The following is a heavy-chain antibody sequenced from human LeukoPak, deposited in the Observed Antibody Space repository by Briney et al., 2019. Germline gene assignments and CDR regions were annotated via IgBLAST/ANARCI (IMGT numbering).Heavy chain of an antibody. CDR3: AKQYRVQDYFYYYMDV. D-gene: IGHD1-14*01. CDR2: ISYDEINK. CDR1: GFTFSSYS. J-gene: IGHJ6*03. Sequence: PGGSLRLSCAASGFTFSSYSMNWVRQAPGKGLEWVAVISYDEINKYYADSVKGRFTISRDNSKNTLFLRMNNLRAEDTAIYYCAKQYRVQDYFYYYMDVWGKGTTVTVSS. V-gene: IGHV3-30*18.